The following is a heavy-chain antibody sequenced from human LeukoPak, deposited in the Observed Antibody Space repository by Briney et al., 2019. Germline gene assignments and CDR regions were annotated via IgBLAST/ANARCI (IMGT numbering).Heavy chain of an antibody. D-gene: IGHD7-27*01. CDR3: ARVLGLKGFDS. CDR1: GFTFEDYA. J-gene: IGHJ5*01. Sequence: GGSLRLSCAASGFTFEDYAMHWVRQAPGKGLEWVAGVTWNSDNIDYAESVRGRSTISRDNAKNSLYLEMNSLRVEDTAVYYCARVLGLKGFDSWGQGTLVTVSS. CDR2: VTWNSDNI. V-gene: IGHV3-9*01.